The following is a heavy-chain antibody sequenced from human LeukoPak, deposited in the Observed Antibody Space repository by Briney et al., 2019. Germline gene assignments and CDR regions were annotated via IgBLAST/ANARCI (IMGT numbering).Heavy chain of an antibody. CDR3: ARGGWSLDY. CDR2: THSNGRT. CDR1: DASISSHY. J-gene: IGHJ4*02. Sequence: TPSETLSLTCTVSDASISSHYWSWIRQPPGKGLEWIGYTHSNGRTNFNPPLKSRVTMSVDTSKDQFSLKLTSVTTADTAVYYCARGGWSLDYWGQGALVTVSS. V-gene: IGHV4-59*11. D-gene: IGHD6-19*01.